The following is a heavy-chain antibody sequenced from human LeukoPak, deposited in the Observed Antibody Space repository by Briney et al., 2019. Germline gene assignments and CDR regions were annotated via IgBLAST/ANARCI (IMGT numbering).Heavy chain of an antibody. D-gene: IGHD3-10*01. CDR2: IYSDGSGT. J-gene: IGHJ3*02. Sequence: GGSLRLSCAASGFTFSSYWMHWVRQAPGKGLVWVSRIYSDGSGTSYAESEKGRFTISRDNAKNTLFLQMNSLTAEDTAVYYCATGRGHAFDIWGQGAMVTVS. V-gene: IGHV3-74*01. CDR3: ATGRGHAFDI. CDR1: GFTFSSYW.